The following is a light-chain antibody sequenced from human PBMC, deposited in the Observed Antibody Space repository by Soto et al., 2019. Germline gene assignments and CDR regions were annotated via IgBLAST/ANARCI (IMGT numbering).Light chain of an antibody. CDR2: EVY. CDR1: SSDVGGYNY. CDR3: SSYVGTNCYV. Sequence: QSALTQPPSASGSPGQSVTISCTGTSSDVGGYNYVSWYQHHPGKAPKLIIYEVYKRPSGVPDRFSGSKSGNTAALTVSGLQAEDEADYYCSSYVGTNCYVFGTGTKVTVL. J-gene: IGLJ1*01. V-gene: IGLV2-8*01.